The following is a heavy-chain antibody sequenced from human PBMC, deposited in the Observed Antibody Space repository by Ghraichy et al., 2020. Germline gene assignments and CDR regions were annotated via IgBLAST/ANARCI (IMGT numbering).Heavy chain of an antibody. CDR3: VRATNWNYVMDV. V-gene: IGHV3-74*01. CDR1: GVTSSSYW. CDR2: IKSDGSSI. D-gene: IGHD2-8*01. J-gene: IGHJ6*02. Sequence: GGSLRLSCAAPGVTSSSYWMHWVRQAPGKGLVWVSRIKSDGSSIFYADSVKGRFTISRDNAKNTLYLQMNSLRAEDTAVYYCVRATNWNYVMDVWGQGTTVSLSS.